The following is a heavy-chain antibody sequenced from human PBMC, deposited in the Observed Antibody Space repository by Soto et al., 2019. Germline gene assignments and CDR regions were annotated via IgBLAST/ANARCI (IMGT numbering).Heavy chain of an antibody. V-gene: IGHV3-30*18. CDR3: AKCQELWRQAGAFDI. D-gene: IGHD5-18*01. J-gene: IGHJ3*02. CDR2: ISYDGRNQ. Sequence: QVQLVESGGGVVQPGRSLTLSCAASGFTFSSYGMYWVRQAPGKGLEWVAVISYDGRNQYYEDFVKGRFTISRDNSKNTLYLQVNSLRAEDTAVYYCAKCQELWRQAGAFDIWGQGTMVTVSS. CDR1: GFTFSSYG.